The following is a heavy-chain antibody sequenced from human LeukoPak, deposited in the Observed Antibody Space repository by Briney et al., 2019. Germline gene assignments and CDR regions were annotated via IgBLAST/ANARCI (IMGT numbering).Heavy chain of an antibody. CDR1: GFTVSSDY. V-gene: IGHV3-23*01. CDR2: ISGSGGST. J-gene: IGHJ4*02. D-gene: IGHD6-19*01. CDR3: AKDGGWSLGYFDY. Sequence: GGSLRLSCAASGFTVSSDYMSWVRQAPGKGLEWVSAISGSGGSTYYADSVKGRFTISRDNSKNTLYLQMNSLRAEDTAVYYCAKDGGWSLGYFDYWGQGTLVTVSS.